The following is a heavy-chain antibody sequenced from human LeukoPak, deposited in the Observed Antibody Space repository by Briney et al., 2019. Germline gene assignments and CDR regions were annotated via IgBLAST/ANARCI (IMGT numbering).Heavy chain of an antibody. CDR2: VSYDGSKK. Sequence: PGGSLRLSCTASGFNFNNYGLHWVRQAPGKGLEWVAVVSYDGSKKYYADSVKGRFTISRDNAKNSLYLQMNSLRAEDTAVYYCARDVRGEFQLLSLYYYYYMDVWGKGTTVTVSS. CDR3: ARDVRGEFQLLSLYYYYYMDV. J-gene: IGHJ6*03. V-gene: IGHV3-30*03. D-gene: IGHD2-2*01. CDR1: GFNFNNYG.